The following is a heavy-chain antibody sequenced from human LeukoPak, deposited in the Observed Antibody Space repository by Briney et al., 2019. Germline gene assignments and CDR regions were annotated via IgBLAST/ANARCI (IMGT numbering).Heavy chain of an antibody. CDR2: FDPEDGET. CDR1: GYTLTELS. J-gene: IGHJ3*02. V-gene: IGHV1-24*01. D-gene: IGHD5-18*01. Sequence: ASVKVSCKVSGYTLTELSMHWVRHAPGKKLEWRGGFDPEDGETIYAQKFQGRVTMTEDTSTDTAYMELSSLRSEDTAVYYCATAGIQLWLRSGDAFDIWGQGTMVTVSS. CDR3: ATAGIQLWLRSGDAFDI.